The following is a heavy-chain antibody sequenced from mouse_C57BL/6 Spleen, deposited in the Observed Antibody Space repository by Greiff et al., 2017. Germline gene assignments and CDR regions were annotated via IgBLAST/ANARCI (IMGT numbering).Heavy chain of an antibody. CDR1: GFSLTSYG. D-gene: IGHD2-4*01. CDR2: IWSGGST. CDR3: ASLYYDYGSLDY. Sequence: VKLLESGPGLVQPSQSLSITCTVSGFSLTSYGVHWVRQSPGKGLEWLGVIWSGGSTDYNAAFISRLSISKDNSKSQVFFKMNSLQADDTAIYYCASLYYDYGSLDYWGQGTLVTVSA. V-gene: IGHV2-2*01. J-gene: IGHJ3*01.